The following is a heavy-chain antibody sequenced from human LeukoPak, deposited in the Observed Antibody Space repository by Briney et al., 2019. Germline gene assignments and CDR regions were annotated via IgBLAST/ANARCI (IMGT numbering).Heavy chain of an antibody. V-gene: IGHV3-21*01. D-gene: IGHD1-26*01. CDR3: AKSPRGSGSFDY. CDR2: ISSSSSYI. CDR1: GFTFSNYN. J-gene: IGHJ4*02. Sequence: GGSLRLSCAASGFTFSNYNMNWVRQAPGKGLEWVSSISSSSSYIYYADSVKGRFTISRDNAKNPLYLQMNSLRAEDTAVYYCAKSPRGSGSFDYWGQGTLVTVSS.